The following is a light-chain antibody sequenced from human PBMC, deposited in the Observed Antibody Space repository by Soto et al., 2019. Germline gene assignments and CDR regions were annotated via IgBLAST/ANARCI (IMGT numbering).Light chain of an antibody. V-gene: IGLV2-14*01. CDR1: SSDIGGDSY. J-gene: IGLJ3*02. Sequence: QSALTQPASISGSPGQSITISCTGTSSDIGGDSYVSWYQQHPGKAPKLMIYEVTRRPSGVSDRFSGSKSGNMASLTITGLQAEDEADYFCQSYDSSLSGSGVFGGGTKLTVL. CDR3: QSYDSSLSGSGV. CDR2: EVT.